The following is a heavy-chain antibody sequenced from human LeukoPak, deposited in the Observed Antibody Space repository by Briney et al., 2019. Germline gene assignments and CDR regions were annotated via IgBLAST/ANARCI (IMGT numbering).Heavy chain of an antibody. J-gene: IGHJ4*02. CDR1: GYTFSDYY. CDR3: ARDLWGYYGSWYDH. D-gene: IGHD3-16*01. CDR2: INSNSGDA. Sequence: ASVKVSCKASGYTFSDYYIHWVRQAPGQGLEWMGRINSNSGDAKYAQKFQGRVTMTRDTSINTAYMELSRLRSDDTAVYYCARDLWGYYGSWYDHWGQGTLVTVSS. V-gene: IGHV1-2*02.